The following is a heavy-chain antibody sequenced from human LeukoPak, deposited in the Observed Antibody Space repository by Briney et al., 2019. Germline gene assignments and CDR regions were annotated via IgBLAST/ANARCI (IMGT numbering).Heavy chain of an antibody. CDR1: GGSISSYY. CDR3: AREPGIAVAGTIDY. CDR2: IYTSGST. D-gene: IGHD6-19*01. J-gene: IGHJ4*02. V-gene: IGHV4-4*07. Sequence: PSETLSLTCSVSGGSISSYYWSWIRQPAGKGLEWIGRIYTSGSTNYNPSLKSRVTISVDTSKNQFSLKLSSVTAADTAVYYCAREPGIAVAGTIDYWGQGTLVTVSS.